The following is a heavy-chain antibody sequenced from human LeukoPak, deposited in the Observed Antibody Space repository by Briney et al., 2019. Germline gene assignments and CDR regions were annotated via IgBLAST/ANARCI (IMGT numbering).Heavy chain of an antibody. V-gene: IGHV3-53*01. CDR2: IYSGGST. CDR1: GFTVSSNY. Sequence: GGSLRLSCAAPGFTVSSNYMSWVRQAPGKGLEWVSVIYSGGSTYYADSVKGRFTISRDNSKNTLYLQMNSLRAEDTAVYYCARGPQGYDFWSGYNSPNAYLDYWGQGTLVTVSS. D-gene: IGHD3-3*01. CDR3: ARGPQGYDFWSGYNSPNAYLDY. J-gene: IGHJ4*02.